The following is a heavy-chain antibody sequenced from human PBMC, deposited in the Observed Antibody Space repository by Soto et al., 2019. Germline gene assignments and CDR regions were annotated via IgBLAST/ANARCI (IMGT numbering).Heavy chain of an antibody. CDR3: VRYDRINMKPYSPEGFHI. V-gene: IGHV4-34*01. J-gene: IGHJ3*02. D-gene: IGHD3-3*02. CDR1: GGSFSGYY. CDR2: INHSGST. Sequence: PSETLSLTCAVYGGSFSGYYWSWIRQPPGKGLEWIGEINHSGSTNYNPSLKSRVTISVDTSKNQFSLRLSSVTAADTGVYYCVRYDRINMKPYSPEGFHIGGQGTMVTVSS.